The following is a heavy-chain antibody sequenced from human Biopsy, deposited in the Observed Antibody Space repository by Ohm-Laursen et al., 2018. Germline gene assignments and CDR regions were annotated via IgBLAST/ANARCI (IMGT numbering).Heavy chain of an antibody. J-gene: IGHJ5*02. CDR1: GYTFSGYY. V-gene: IGHV1-2*02. D-gene: IGHD3-10*01. CDR3: ARDSGDGSGNYGGCFDP. CDR2: MNPDSGGT. Sequence: ASVKVSCKASGYTFSGYYMHWVRQAPGQGPEWMGWMNPDSGGTKYAQKFQGRVTMTRDTSISTAYMELSSLRSDDTAVYYCARDSGDGSGNYGGCFDPWGQGTLVTVPS.